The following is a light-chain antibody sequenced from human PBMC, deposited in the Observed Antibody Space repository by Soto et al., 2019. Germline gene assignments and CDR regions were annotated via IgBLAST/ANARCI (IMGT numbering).Light chain of an antibody. CDR3: LQDFDYPRT. CDR1: QHIRNV. Sequence: AIQMTKSPSSLSASVGDRVSINCRASQHIRNVLGWFQQKPGKAPKLLISAASFLQSGVPSRFSGSGSGTDFTLTISSMQPEDFATAYCLQDFDYPRTFGQGTKV. J-gene: IGKJ1*01. CDR2: AAS. V-gene: IGKV1-6*01.